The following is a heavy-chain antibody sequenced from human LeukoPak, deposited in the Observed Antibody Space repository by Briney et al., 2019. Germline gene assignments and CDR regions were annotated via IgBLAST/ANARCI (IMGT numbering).Heavy chain of an antibody. Sequence: GGSLRLSCAASRFTFSSYWMTWVRQAPGKGLEWVANIKQDGSEKYYVDSVKGRFTISRDNAKNSLYLQMSSLRAEDTAVYYCTRVEETATTAAIIRKYSYYYYYMDVWGKGNTVTVSS. J-gene: IGHJ6*03. V-gene: IGHV3-7*01. CDR2: IKQDGSEK. CDR1: RFTFSSYW. CDR3: TRVEETATTAAIIRKYSYYYYYMDV. D-gene: IGHD4-11*01.